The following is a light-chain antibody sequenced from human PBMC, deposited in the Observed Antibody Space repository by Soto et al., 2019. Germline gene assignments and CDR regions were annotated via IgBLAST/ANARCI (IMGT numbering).Light chain of an antibody. CDR2: EVS. J-gene: IGKJ1*01. Sequence: DVVMTQSPLSLPVTLGQPASISCRSSQSLIHSDGSTYLNWFQQRPGQSPRRLIYEVSDRDSGVPDRFSGSGSGPDFKLKISRVEAEDVGFYYCMQGTHWPWAFDQGTEVEIK. V-gene: IGKV2-30*02. CDR1: QSLIHSDGSTY. CDR3: MQGTHWPWA.